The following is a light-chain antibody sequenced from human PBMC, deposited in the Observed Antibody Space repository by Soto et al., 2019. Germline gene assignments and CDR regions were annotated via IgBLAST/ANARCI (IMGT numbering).Light chain of an antibody. CDR2: DDN. CDR3: GSWDSSLSAYV. J-gene: IGLJ1*01. Sequence: QSVLAQPPSVSAAPGQKVTISCSGSSSNIGGNSVSWYQQLPGTAPKLLIYDDNKRPSGIPDRFSGSKSGTSATLGITGFQTGDEADYYRGSWDSSLSAYVFGTGTRSP. V-gene: IGLV1-51*01. CDR1: SSNIGGNS.